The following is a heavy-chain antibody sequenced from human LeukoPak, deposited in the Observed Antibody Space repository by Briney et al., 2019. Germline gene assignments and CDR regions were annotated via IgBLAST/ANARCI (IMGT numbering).Heavy chain of an antibody. V-gene: IGHV1-2*02. CDR2: INPNSGGT. Sequence: ASVKVSCKASGYTFTGYYMHWVRQAPGQGLEWMGWINPNSGGTNYAQKFQGRVTMTRDTSISTAYMELSRLRSDDTAVYYCARDPATNYYDSSGYYFESVAFDIWGQGTMVTVSS. J-gene: IGHJ3*02. D-gene: IGHD3-22*01. CDR1: GYTFTGYY. CDR3: ARDPATNYYDSSGYYFESVAFDI.